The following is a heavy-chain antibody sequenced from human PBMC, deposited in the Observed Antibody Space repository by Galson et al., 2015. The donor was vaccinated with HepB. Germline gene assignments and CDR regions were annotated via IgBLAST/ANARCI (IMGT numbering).Heavy chain of an antibody. CDR3: ARDSSSWGAFDI. Sequence: SLRLSCAASGFTFSSYAMHWVRQAPGKGLEWVAVISYDGSNKYYADSVKGRFTISRDNSKNTLYLQMNSLRAEDTAVYYCARDSSSWGAFDIWGQGTMVTVSS. CDR2: ISYDGSNK. V-gene: IGHV3-30-3*01. D-gene: IGHD6-13*01. J-gene: IGHJ3*02. CDR1: GFTFSSYA.